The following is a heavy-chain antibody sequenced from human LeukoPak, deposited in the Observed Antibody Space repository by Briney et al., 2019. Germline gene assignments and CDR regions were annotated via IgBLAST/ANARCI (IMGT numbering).Heavy chain of an antibody. D-gene: IGHD2-2*01. CDR3: AKAAYCTSTSCHFSGYAQRPLDS. V-gene: IGHV3-30*18. J-gene: IGHJ4*02. CDR2: ISNDGSTK. CDR1: GFTFNMYG. Sequence: PGRSLRLSCVASGFTFNMYGMHWVRQAPGKGLEWVAGISNDGSTKDYADSVKGRFTISRDSSKKSMFLQMNSLRAEDTAVYYCAKAAYCTSTSCHFSGYAQRPLDSWGQGTLVTVSS.